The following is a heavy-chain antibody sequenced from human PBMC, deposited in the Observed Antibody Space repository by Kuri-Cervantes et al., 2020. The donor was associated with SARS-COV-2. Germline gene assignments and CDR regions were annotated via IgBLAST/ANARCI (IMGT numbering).Heavy chain of an antibody. V-gene: IGHV3-30-3*01. D-gene: IGHD2-8*01. CDR3: ARGRGGYGLMVYAIHYFDY. Sequence: GGSLRLSCAASGFTFSSYAMHWVRQAPGKGLEWVAVISYDGSNKYYADSVKGRFTISRDNSKNTLYLQMNSLRAEDTAVYYCARGRGGYGLMVYAIHYFDYWGQGTLVTVSS. CDR2: ISYDGSNK. CDR1: GFTFSSYA. J-gene: IGHJ4*02.